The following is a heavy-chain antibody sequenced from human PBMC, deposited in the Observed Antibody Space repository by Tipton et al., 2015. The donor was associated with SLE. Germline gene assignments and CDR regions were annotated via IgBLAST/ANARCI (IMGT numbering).Heavy chain of an antibody. Sequence: TLSLTCTVSGGSISSYYWSWIRQPPGKGLEWIGYIYYSGSTNYNPSLKSRVTISVDTSKNQFSLKLSSVTAADTAVYYCAREAAADSYYYYGMDVWGQGTTVTVSS. CDR1: GGSISSYY. V-gene: IGHV4-59*01. CDR3: AREAAADSYYYYGMDV. D-gene: IGHD6-13*01. CDR2: IYYSGST. J-gene: IGHJ6*02.